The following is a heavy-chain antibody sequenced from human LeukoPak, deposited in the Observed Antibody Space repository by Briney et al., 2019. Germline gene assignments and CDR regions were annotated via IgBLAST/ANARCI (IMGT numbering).Heavy chain of an antibody. Sequence: GGSLRLSCEASGFTFSNYWMSWVRQAPGKGLEWVANIKQDGSEKYYADSVKGRFTISRDNSKNTLYLQMNSLRAEDTAVYYCAKPEDYGGNPGWFDPWGQGTLVTVSS. V-gene: IGHV3-7*03. CDR2: IKQDGSEK. CDR1: GFTFSNYW. CDR3: AKPEDYGGNPGWFDP. J-gene: IGHJ5*02. D-gene: IGHD4-23*01.